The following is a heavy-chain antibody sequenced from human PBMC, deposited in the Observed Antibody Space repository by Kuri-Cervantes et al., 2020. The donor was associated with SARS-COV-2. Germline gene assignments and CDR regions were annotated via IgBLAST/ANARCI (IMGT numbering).Heavy chain of an antibody. Sequence: LRLSCTVSGGSISSGDYYWSWIRQPPGKGLEWIGYIYYSGSTYYSPSLKSRVTISVDTSKNQFSLKLSSVTAADTAVYYCARLGSSYFDYWGQGTLVTVSS. D-gene: IGHD3-10*01. CDR3: ARLGSSYFDY. J-gene: IGHJ4*02. CDR1: GGSISSGDYY. CDR2: IYYSGST. V-gene: IGHV4-30-4*08.